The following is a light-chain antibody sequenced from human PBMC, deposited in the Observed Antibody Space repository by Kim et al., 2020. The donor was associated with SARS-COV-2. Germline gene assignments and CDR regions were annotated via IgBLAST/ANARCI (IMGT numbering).Light chain of an antibody. CDR3: QQYDSYPYS. J-gene: IGKJ2*01. V-gene: IGKV1-5*03. Sequence: SASVGDRVTITCLASQSISSWLARYQQKPGKAPKLLIYKAPILESGVPLRFSGSGSGTEFTLTITSLQPDDFATYYCQQYDSYPYSFGQGTKLEI. CDR1: QSISSW. CDR2: KAP.